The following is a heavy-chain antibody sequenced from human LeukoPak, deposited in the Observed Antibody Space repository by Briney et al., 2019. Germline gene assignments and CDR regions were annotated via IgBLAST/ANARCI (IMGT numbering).Heavy chain of an antibody. Sequence: SETLSLTCTVSGGSISSGGYYWSWIRQHPGKGLEWIGYIYYSGSTYYNPSLKSRVTISVDTSKNQFSLKLSSVTAADTAVYYCASGGPGSRAFDIWGQGTMVTVSS. CDR2: IYYSGST. CDR3: ASGGPGSRAFDI. V-gene: IGHV4-31*03. J-gene: IGHJ3*02. D-gene: IGHD2-15*01. CDR1: GGSISSGGYY.